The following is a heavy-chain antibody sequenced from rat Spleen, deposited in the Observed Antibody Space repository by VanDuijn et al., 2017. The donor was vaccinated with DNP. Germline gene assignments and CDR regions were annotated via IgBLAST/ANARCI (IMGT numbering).Heavy chain of an antibody. D-gene: IGHD1-2*01. CDR2: INTGGGRT. V-gene: IGHV5S13*01. J-gene: IGHJ2*01. CDR1: GFTFSNYG. Sequence: EVQLVESGGGLVQPGRSLKLSCAASGFTFSNYGMAWVRQAPRTGLEWVASINTGGGRTYYRVSVKGRFTISRDNAENTQYLQMDSLRSEDTATYYCARHGAISAPLDYWGQGVMVTVSS. CDR3: ARHGAISAPLDY.